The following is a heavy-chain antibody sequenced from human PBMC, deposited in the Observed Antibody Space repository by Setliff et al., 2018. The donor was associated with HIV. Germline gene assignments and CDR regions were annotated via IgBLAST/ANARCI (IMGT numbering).Heavy chain of an antibody. V-gene: IGHV1-69*05. CDR2: IIPIFGTT. Sequence: SVKVSCKASRGTFSSYGITWVRQAPGQGLEWMGGIIPIFGTTDYAQKFQGRVTITTDESTSTAYMEMSSLRSEDTAVYYCARERGDIVSTTSYYYYMDVWGKGTTVTVSS. D-gene: IGHD5-12*01. CDR3: ARERGDIVSTTSYYYYMDV. CDR1: RGTFSSYG. J-gene: IGHJ6*03.